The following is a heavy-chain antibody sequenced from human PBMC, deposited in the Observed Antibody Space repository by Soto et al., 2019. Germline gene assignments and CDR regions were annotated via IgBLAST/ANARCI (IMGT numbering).Heavy chain of an antibody. V-gene: IGHV3-30-3*01. Sequence: QVQLVESGGGVVQPGRSLRLSCAASGFTFSSYAMHWVRQAPGKGLEWVAVISYDGSNKYYADSVKGRFTISRDNSKNPLYLQMNSLRAEDTAVYYCARDTAAAGTVDYWGQGTLVTVSS. D-gene: IGHD6-13*01. CDR3: ARDTAAAGTVDY. CDR1: GFTFSSYA. CDR2: ISYDGSNK. J-gene: IGHJ4*02.